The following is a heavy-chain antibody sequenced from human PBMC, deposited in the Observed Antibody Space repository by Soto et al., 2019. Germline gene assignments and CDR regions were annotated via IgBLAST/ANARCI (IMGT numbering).Heavy chain of an antibody. Sequence: SETLSLTCTVSGGSISSGGYYWSWIRHHPGKGLEWIGYIYYSGSTYYNPSLKSRITINSDISKNQFSLQLNSVTLEDTAVYYCAREGAGYRYGYWYCDLWGRGTLVTVSS. CDR1: GGSISSGGYY. V-gene: IGHV4-31*02. CDR2: IYYSGST. CDR3: AREGAGYRYGYWYCDL. D-gene: IGHD5-18*01. J-gene: IGHJ2*01.